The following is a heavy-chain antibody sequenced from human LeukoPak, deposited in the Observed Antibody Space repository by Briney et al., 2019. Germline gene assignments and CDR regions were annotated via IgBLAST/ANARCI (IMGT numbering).Heavy chain of an antibody. CDR1: GFTFSSYG. CDR2: ISGSGGST. Sequence: GGSLRLSCAASGFTFSSYGMSWVRQAPGKGLEWVSAISGSGGSTYYADSVKGRFTISRDNSKNTLYLQMNSLRAEDTAVYYCAPPRWELPYLLDFDYWGQGTLVTVSS. J-gene: IGHJ4*02. CDR3: APPRWELPYLLDFDY. D-gene: IGHD1-26*01. V-gene: IGHV3-23*01.